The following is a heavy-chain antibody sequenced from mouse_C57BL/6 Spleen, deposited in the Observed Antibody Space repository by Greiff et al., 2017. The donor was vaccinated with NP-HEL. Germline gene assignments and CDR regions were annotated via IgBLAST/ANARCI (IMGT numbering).Heavy chain of an antibody. CDR3: VKGYEYDRGVCY. CDR1: GYTFTSYW. Sequence: QVQLQQPGAELVRPGSSVKLSCKASGYTFTSYWMHWVKQRPIQGLEWIGNIDPSDSETHYNQKFKDKATLTVDKSSSTAYMQLSSLTSEDSAVYYCVKGYEYDRGVCYWGQGTTLTVSS. V-gene: IGHV1-52*01. D-gene: IGHD2-4*01. CDR2: IDPSDSET. J-gene: IGHJ2*01.